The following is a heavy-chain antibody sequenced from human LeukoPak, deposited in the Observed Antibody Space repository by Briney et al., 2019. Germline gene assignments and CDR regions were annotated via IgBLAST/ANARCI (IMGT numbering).Heavy chain of an antibody. J-gene: IGHJ4*02. V-gene: IGHV3-48*01. Sequence: GGSLRLSCAASGFSFSSYSMNWVRQAPGKGLEWVSYISSSSSTIYYADSVKGRFTISRDNGKNSLHPQMDSLRAEDTAVYYCVSDKTGYSSSSFDYWGQGTRVTVSS. CDR1: GFSFSSYS. D-gene: IGHD5-12*01. CDR2: ISSSSSTI. CDR3: VSDKTGYSSSSFDY.